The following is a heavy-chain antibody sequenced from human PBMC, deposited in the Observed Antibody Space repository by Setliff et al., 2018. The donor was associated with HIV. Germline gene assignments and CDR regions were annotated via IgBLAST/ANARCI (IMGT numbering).Heavy chain of an antibody. J-gene: IGHJ3*02. CDR1: GSSFSSVYH. D-gene: IGHD3-10*01. V-gene: IGHV4-38-2*01. Sequence: PSETLSLTCAFSGSSFSSVYHWAWIRQPPGKGLECIGTIFHSGGTYYNPSLKSRVTISVDTSKHQFSLRLSSVTAADSAVYYCAILYYYGSGNYNDAFDIWGQGTRVTV. CDR2: IFHSGGT. CDR3: AILYYYGSGNYNDAFDI.